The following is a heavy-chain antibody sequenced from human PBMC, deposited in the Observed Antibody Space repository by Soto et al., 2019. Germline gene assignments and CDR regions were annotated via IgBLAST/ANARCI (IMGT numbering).Heavy chain of an antibody. V-gene: IGHV2-5*02. CDR2: IYWDDDK. CDR1: GFSLSTSGVG. CDR3: AHWSWELAVGDY. J-gene: IGHJ4*02. D-gene: IGHD1-26*01. Sequence: QITLKESGPTLVKPTQTLTLTCTFSGFSLSTSGVGVGWIRQPPGKALEWLALIYWDDDKRYSPSLKSRLTITKDTSKNQVVLTMTNMDPVETATYYCAHWSWELAVGDYWGQGTLVTVSS.